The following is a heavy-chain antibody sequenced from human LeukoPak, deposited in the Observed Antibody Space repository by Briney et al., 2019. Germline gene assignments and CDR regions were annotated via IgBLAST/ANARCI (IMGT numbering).Heavy chain of an antibody. CDR3: ATPGDSSGYGAFDI. D-gene: IGHD3-22*01. J-gene: IGHJ3*02. CDR1: GGSISSGGYY. V-gene: IGHV4-31*03. CDR2: IYYSVST. Sequence: SQTLSLTCTVSGGSISSGGYYWSWIRQHPGKGLEWIGYIYYSVSTYYNPSLKSRVTISVDTSKNQFSLKLSSVTAADTAVYYCATPGDSSGYGAFDIWGQGTMVTVSS.